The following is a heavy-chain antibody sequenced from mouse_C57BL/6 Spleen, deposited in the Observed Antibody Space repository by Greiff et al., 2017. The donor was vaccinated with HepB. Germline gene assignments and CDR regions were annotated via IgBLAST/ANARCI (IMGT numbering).Heavy chain of an antibody. Sequence: QVQLQQSGAELVMPGASVKLSCKASGYTFTSYWMHWVKQRPGQGLEWIGEIDPSDSDTNYNQKFKGKSTLTVDKSSSTAYMQLSSLTSEDSAVYYCARKGGTPFAYWGQGTLVTVSA. V-gene: IGHV1-69*01. CDR2: IDPSDSDT. J-gene: IGHJ3*01. CDR1: GYTFTSYW. D-gene: IGHD1-1*01. CDR3: ARKGGTPFAY.